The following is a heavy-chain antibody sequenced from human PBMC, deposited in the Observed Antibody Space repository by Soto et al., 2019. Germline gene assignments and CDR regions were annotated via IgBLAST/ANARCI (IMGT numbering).Heavy chain of an antibody. V-gene: IGHV1-69*01. J-gene: IGHJ6*02. D-gene: IGHD3-3*01. CDR1: GGTFISYA. Sequence: QVQLVQSGAEVRKPGSSVTVSCKAFGGTFISYAFSWVRQAPGQGLEWMGGTIPILSTTHYAQNFQGRVTITADGSTSTAYMELSSLRSEDTAVYYCAAAVWRGYSEYYYGMDVWGLGTTVTVSS. CDR2: TIPILSTT. CDR3: AAAVWRGYSEYYYGMDV.